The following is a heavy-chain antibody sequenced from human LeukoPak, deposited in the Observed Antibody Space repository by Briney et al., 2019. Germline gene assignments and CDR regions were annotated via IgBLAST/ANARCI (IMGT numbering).Heavy chain of an antibody. Sequence: SETLSLTCTVSGGSISSYYWSWIRQPPGKGLEWIGYIYTSGSTNYNPSLKSRVTISVDTSKNQFSLKLSSVTAADTAVYYCARRFQDCSSTSCYAAFDIWGQGQWSPSLQ. J-gene: IGHJ3*02. V-gene: IGHV4-4*09. D-gene: IGHD2-2*01. CDR2: IYTSGST. CDR3: ARRFQDCSSTSCYAAFDI. CDR1: GGSISSYY.